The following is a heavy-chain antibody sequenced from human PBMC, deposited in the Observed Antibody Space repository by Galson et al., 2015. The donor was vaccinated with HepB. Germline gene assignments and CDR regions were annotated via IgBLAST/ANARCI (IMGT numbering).Heavy chain of an antibody. CDR3: ARLRGIAAAGSKYWYFDL. CDR1: GYSFTSYW. J-gene: IGHJ2*01. V-gene: IGHV5-10-1*01. Sequence: QSGAEMKKPGESLRISCKGSGYSFTSYWISWVRQMPGKGLEWMGRIDPSDSYTNYSPSFQGHVTISADKSISTAYLQWSSPKASDTAMYYCARLRGIAAAGSKYWYFDLWGRGTLVTVSS. D-gene: IGHD6-13*01. CDR2: IDPSDSYT.